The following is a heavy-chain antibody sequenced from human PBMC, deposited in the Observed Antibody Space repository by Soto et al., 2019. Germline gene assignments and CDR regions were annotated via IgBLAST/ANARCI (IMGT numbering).Heavy chain of an antibody. CDR2: LSYDGNHD. V-gene: IGHV3-30*18. D-gene: IGHD2-15*01. CDR3: VKERADFVTVPHATSGMDV. Sequence: QIQLVQSGGGVVQRGGSLRLSCTASGFSFNKFGMHWVRQTPGKGLEWVASLSYDGNHDFYADSVTGRLIISRDNSKNTLYLQVNTLTVDDTAVYYCVKERADFVTVPHATSGMDVWGPGTTVTVSS. CDR1: GFSFNKFG. J-gene: IGHJ6*02.